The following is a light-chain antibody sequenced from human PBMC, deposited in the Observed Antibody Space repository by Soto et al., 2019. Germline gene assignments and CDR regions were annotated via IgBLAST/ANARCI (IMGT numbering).Light chain of an antibody. J-gene: IGKJ5*01. V-gene: IGKV3-15*01. Sequence: EVVLTQSPATLSVSPGERATLSCRASESVSRNLAWYQQKPGQAPRLLIYDASTRATGIPDRFSGGGSGTEFTLTIRSLQSEDFVVYYCQQYNSWHPITFGQGTRLEIK. CDR3: QQYNSWHPIT. CDR2: DAS. CDR1: ESVSRN.